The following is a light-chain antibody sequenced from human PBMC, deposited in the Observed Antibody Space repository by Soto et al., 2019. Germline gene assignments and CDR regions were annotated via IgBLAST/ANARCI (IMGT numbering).Light chain of an antibody. Sequence: EIVMTQSPATLSVSPGERATLSCRPSQSVGSHLAWYQQRPGQAPRLLIYGASYRATGIPARFSGSGSGTDFTLIISSLQSEDFAVYYCQQYDNWPPFTFGPGTKVDIK. CDR2: GAS. J-gene: IGKJ3*01. V-gene: IGKV3-15*01. CDR1: QSVGSH. CDR3: QQYDNWPPFT.